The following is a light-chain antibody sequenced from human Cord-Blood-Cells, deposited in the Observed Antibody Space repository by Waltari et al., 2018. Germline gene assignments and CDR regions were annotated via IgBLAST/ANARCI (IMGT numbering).Light chain of an antibody. CDR1: SSDVGSYNL. V-gene: IGLV2-23*02. Sequence: QSALTQPASVSGSPVQSITISCTGTSSDVGSYNLVSWYQQHPGKPPKLMLYEVSNRPSGVCHRFSGSKSGNTASLTISGLQAEDEADYDCCSYAGSSTFHVVFGGGTKLTVL. J-gene: IGLJ2*01. CDR2: EVS. CDR3: CSYAGSSTFHVV.